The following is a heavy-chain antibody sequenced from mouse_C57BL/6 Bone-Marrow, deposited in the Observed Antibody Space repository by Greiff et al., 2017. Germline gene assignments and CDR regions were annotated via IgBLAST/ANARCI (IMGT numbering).Heavy chain of an antibody. CDR3: LYDGFFSPG. J-gene: IGHJ2*01. CDR1: GYTFTSYW. CDR2: IDPSDSET. Sequence: KQPGAELVRPGSSVKLSCKASGYTFTSYWMHWVKQRPIQGLEWIGNIDPSDSETHYNQKFKDKATLTVDKSSSTAYMQLSSLTSEDSAVYYCLYDGFFSPGWGQGTTLTVSA. V-gene: IGHV1-52*01. D-gene: IGHD2-3*01.